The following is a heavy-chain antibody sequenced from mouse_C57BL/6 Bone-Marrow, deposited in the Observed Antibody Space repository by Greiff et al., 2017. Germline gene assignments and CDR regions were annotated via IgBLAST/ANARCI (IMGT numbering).Heavy chain of an antibody. CDR1: GYSITSGYY. CDR2: ISYDGSN. J-gene: IGHJ4*01. Sequence: ESGPGLVKPSQSLSPTCSVTGYSITSGYYWNWIRQFPGNKLEWMSYISYDGSNNYNPSLKNRISITRDTSKNQFFLKLNSVTTEDTATYYCARGRMDYWGQGTSVTVSS. V-gene: IGHV3-6*01. CDR3: ARGRMDY.